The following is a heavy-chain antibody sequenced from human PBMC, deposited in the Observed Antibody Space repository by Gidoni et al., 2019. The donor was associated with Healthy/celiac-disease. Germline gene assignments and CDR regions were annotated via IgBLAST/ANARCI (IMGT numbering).Heavy chain of an antibody. CDR3: ARDSEPHHDYGDYALPFDY. CDR1: GDSVSSNSAS. V-gene: IGHV6-1*01. Sequence: QVQLQQSGPGLVKPSQTLSLTCAISGDSVSSNSASWNWIRQSPSRGLEWLGRTYYRSKWYNDYAVSVKSRITINPDTSKNQFSLQLNSVTPEDTAVYYCARDSEPHHDYGDYALPFDYWGQGTLVTVSS. J-gene: IGHJ4*02. D-gene: IGHD4-17*01. CDR2: TYYRSKWYN.